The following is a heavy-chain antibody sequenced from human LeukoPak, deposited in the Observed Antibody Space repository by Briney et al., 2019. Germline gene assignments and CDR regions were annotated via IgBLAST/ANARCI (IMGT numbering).Heavy chain of an antibody. CDR3: ARISQASRGFI. CDR1: GDSVSSNIAA. Sequence: SQTLSLTCAISGDSVSSNIAAWSWIRPSPSRGLEWLGRTYYRSKWYNDYAVCVQSRIIISPDTSKNQISLQLNSVTPEDTAVYYCARISQASRGFIWGQGTMVTVSS. V-gene: IGHV6-1*01. J-gene: IGHJ3*02. CDR2: TYYRSKWYN.